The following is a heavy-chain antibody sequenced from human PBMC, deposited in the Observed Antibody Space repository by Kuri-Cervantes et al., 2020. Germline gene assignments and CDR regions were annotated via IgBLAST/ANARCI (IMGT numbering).Heavy chain of an antibody. CDR1: GFTFRNSW. J-gene: IGHJ4*02. Sequence: GGSLRLSCAASGFTFRNSWMDWVRQAPGKGLEWVANINQDGSERYYVDSVKGRFTISRDNAKNSLYLQMNSLRVEDTAVYYCSESLNNWGQGVLVTVSS. CDR2: INQDGSER. CDR3: SESLNN. V-gene: IGHV3-7*01.